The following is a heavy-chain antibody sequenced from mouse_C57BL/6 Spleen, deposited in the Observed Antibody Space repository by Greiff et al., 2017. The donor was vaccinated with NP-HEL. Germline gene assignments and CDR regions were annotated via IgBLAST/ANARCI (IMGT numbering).Heavy chain of an antibody. V-gene: IGHV1-82*01. D-gene: IGHD2-5*01. CDR3: AKYSKGYYFDY. J-gene: IGHJ2*01. CDR1: GYAFSSSW. Sequence: QVQLQQSGPELVKPGASVKISCKASGYAFSSSWMNWVKQRPGKGLEWIGRIYPGDGDTNYNGKFKGKATLTADKSSSTAYMQLSSLTSEDSAVYFCAKYSKGYYFDYWGQGTTLTVSS. CDR2: IYPGDGDT.